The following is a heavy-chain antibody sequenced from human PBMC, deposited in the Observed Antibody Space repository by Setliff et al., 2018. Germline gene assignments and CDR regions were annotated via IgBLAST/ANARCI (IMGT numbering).Heavy chain of an antibody. D-gene: IGHD3-10*01. CDR2: IYPGDSIT. CDR3: ARHPYYYGSGTYLDNNNRWFDP. J-gene: IGHJ5*02. Sequence: GESLKISCKGSGYSFSTCWIGWVRQMPGKGLEWMGFIYPGDSITRYSPSFQGQVTISVDKSINTAYLQWSSLRASDTAIYYCARHPYYYGSGTYLDNNNRWFDPWGQGTLVTVSS. CDR1: GYSFSTCW. V-gene: IGHV5-51*01.